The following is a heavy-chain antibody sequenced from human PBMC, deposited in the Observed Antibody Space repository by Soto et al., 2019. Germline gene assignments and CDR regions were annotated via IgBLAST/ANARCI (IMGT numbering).Heavy chain of an antibody. CDR2: THYSGST. Sequence: SETLSLTCAVYGGSFSGYYWSWFRQPPGKGLEWIGYTHYSGSTNHNPSLKSRVTMSVDTSKNQFSLKLTSVTAADTAVYYCAKGGWSLDSWGQGTLVTVSS. D-gene: IGHD6-19*01. CDR3: AKGGWSLDS. CDR1: GGSFSGYY. J-gene: IGHJ4*02. V-gene: IGHV4-59*01.